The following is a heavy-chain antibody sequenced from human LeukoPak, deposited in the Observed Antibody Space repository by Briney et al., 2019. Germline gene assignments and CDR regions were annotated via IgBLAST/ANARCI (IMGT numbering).Heavy chain of an antibody. CDR2: INADNGNT. CDR3: ARASGGIAVITY. Sequence: GAPVKVSCKASGYTFTNYAIHWVRQAPGQRLEWMGWINADNGNTKYSQNFQGRVTITRDTSASTAYMELSSLRSEDTAVYYCARASGGIAVITYWGQGTLVIVPS. J-gene: IGHJ4*02. V-gene: IGHV1-3*01. D-gene: IGHD6-19*01. CDR1: GYTFTNYA.